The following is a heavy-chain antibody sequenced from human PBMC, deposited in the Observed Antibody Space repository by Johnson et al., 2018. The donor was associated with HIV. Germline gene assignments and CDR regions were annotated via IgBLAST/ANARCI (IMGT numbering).Heavy chain of an antibody. V-gene: IGHV3-20*04. CDR1: GFTFDDYG. J-gene: IGHJ3*02. Sequence: VQLVESGGGLVQPGGSLRLSCAASGFTFDDYGMSWVRQAPGKGLEWVSGINWNGGSTGYADSVKGRFTISRDNAKNSLYLQMTSLRAEDTALYYCARVLIVVVVAAEIDAFDIWGQGTMVTVSS. CDR2: INWNGGST. D-gene: IGHD2-15*01. CDR3: ARVLIVVVVAAEIDAFDI.